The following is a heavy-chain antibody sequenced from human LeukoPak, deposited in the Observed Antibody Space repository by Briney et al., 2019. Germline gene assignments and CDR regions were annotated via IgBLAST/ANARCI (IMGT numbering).Heavy chain of an antibody. CDR1: GASVSSGYYY. J-gene: IGHJ4*02. CDR3: ARHPCSSSCHFDY. D-gene: IGHD2-2*01. V-gene: IGHV4-61*01. CDR2: IYYSGST. Sequence: PSETLSLTCTVSGASVSSGYYYWSWIRQPPGKGLEWIGYIYYSGSTDYYPSLKSRVTISIETSKNQFSLNLGSVTAADTAVYYCARHPCSSSCHFDYWGQGTLVTISS.